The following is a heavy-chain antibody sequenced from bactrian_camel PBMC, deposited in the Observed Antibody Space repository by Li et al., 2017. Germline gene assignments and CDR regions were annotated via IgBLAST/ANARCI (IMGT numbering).Heavy chain of an antibody. Sequence: VQLVESGGGSVQTGGSLRLSCAPSGLSVSDSSMAWFRRSPGKEPEAVAAIRRDDLTVYTDSVKGRFTISQDSARNTVYLRMNNLQPEDTATYYCAEGRGSRGEHCYSLNYWGQGTQVTVS. CDR1: GLSVSDSS. CDR3: AEGRGSRGEHCYSLNY. D-gene: IGHD6*01. J-gene: IGHJ4*01. V-gene: IGHV3S67*01. CDR2: IRRDDLT.